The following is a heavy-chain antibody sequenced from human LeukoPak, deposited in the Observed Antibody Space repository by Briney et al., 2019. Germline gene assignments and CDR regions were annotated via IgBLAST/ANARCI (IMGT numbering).Heavy chain of an antibody. CDR3: ARIGYNNDAFDI. D-gene: IGHD1-1*01. CDR1: GFTFGSYA. CDR2: ISSSGSTI. Sequence: GGSLRLSCAASGFTFGSYAMNWVRQAPGKGLEWVSYISSSGSTIYYADSVKGRFTISRDNAKNSLYLQMNSLRAEDTAVYYCARIGYNNDAFDIWGQGTMVTVSS. V-gene: IGHV3-48*03. J-gene: IGHJ3*02.